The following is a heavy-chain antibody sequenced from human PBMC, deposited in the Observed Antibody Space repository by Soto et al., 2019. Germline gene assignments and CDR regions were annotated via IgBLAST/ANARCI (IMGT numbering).Heavy chain of an antibody. D-gene: IGHD2-21*01. CDR1: GFNFNTYF. J-gene: IGHJ4*02. V-gene: IGHV3-30*13. CDR3: ASDDEHRSNCDLAH. Sequence: QVQLVQSGGGVVQPGRSLRLSCAASGFNFNTYFMHRVRQAPGKGLEWVAMIFPNGRDKEYADSVKGRFTISRDNSSNRMYLQMDSLRPEDTAVYYCASDDEHRSNCDLAHWGQGALVTVSS. CDR2: IFPNGRDK.